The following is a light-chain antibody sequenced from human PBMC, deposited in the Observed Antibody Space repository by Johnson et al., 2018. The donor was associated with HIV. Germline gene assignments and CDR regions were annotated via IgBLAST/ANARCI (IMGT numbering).Light chain of an antibody. CDR3: ATWDSSLSTYV. Sequence: QPVLTQPPSVSAAPGQKVTISCSGSSSNIGNNYVSWYQHLPGTAPKLLIYENNKRPSGIPDRFSGSKSGTSATLGITGLQTGDEADYCCATWDSSLSTYVFGTGTKVTVL. V-gene: IGLV1-51*02. CDR2: ENN. J-gene: IGLJ1*01. CDR1: SSNIGNNY.